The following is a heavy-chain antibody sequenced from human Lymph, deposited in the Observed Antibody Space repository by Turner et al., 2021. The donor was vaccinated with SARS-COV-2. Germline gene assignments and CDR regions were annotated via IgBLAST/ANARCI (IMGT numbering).Heavy chain of an antibody. J-gene: IGHJ4*02. CDR3: ARGFDY. Sequence: QVQLQESGPGLVKPSETLSLTCTVSGDSISNYYWSWIRQPPGKGLEWIGYIYYSGGTNYNPSLKGRVTISVDTSKNHFSLKRSSVTAADTAVYYCARGFDYWGQGTLVTVSS. CDR1: GDSISNYY. V-gene: IGHV4-59*01. CDR2: IYYSGGT.